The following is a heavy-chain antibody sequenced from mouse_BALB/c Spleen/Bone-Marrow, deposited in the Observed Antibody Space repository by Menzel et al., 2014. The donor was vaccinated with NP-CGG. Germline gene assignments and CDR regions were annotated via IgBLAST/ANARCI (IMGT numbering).Heavy chain of an antibody. V-gene: IGHV1-9*01. CDR3: ARWAFDAWFAY. Sequence: VQLQQSGAELMKPGASVKVSCKATGYTFSSYWIEWVKQRPGHGLGWIGEILPGSGNTNYNEKFKDKATFTADTSSNTAYMQLSSLTSEDSAVYYCARWAFDAWFAYWGQGTLVTVSA. D-gene: IGHD3-1*01. CDR2: ILPGSGNT. J-gene: IGHJ3*01. CDR1: GYTFSSYW.